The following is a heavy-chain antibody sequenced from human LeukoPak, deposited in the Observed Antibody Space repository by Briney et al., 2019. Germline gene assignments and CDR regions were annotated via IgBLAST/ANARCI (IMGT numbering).Heavy chain of an antibody. CDR1: GGTFSSYA. J-gene: IGHJ4*02. CDR2: IIPIFGTA. D-gene: IGHD3-22*01. V-gene: IGHV1-69*05. Sequence: GASVKVSCKASGGTFSSYAISWVRQAPGQGLEWMGRIIPIFGTANYAQKFQGGVTITTDESTSTAYMELSSLRSEDTAVYYCARGSYSSGYSGYWGQGTLVTVSS. CDR3: ARGSYSSGYSGY.